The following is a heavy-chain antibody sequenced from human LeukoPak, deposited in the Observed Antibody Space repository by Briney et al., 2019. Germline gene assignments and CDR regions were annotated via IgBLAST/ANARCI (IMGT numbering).Heavy chain of an antibody. J-gene: IGHJ4*02. Sequence: SETLSLTCTVPGGSISSYSWSWIRQPAGKGLEWIGRIYTSGSANYNPSLKSRVTMSVDTSKNQFSLKLNSVTAADTAVYYCARDPNEWYFDYWGQGTLVTVSS. CDR1: GGSISSYS. D-gene: IGHD3-3*01. CDR2: IYTSGSA. V-gene: IGHV4-4*07. CDR3: ARDPNEWYFDY.